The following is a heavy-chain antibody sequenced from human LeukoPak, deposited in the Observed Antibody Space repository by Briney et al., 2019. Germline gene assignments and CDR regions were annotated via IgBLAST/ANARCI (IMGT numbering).Heavy chain of an antibody. J-gene: IGHJ2*01. CDR3: ARARYSSSWYSRYFDL. V-gene: IGHV3-13*01. CDR1: GFTFSGYD. D-gene: IGHD6-13*01. Sequence: PGGSLRLSCAASGFTFSGYDMPWVRQPSGKGLEWDSGIGTAGEIYYPGSVKGRFTISRENAKNSLYLQMNSLRAGDTAVYYCARARYSSSWYSRYFDLWGRGTLVTVSS. CDR2: IGTAGEI.